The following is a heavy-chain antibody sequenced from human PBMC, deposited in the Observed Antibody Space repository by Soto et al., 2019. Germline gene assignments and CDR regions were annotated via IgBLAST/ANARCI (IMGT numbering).Heavy chain of an antibody. D-gene: IGHD6-25*01. J-gene: IGHJ4*02. CDR2: ISGRGGTT. V-gene: IGHV3-23*01. CDR1: GFTFSNYA. Sequence: EVQLLESGGGLVQPGRSLRLSCAASGFTFSNYAMSWVRQAPGQRLDWVSAISGRGGTTYYADSVKGRFTISRDNSKNTLFLQMNSLRAEDAAVYYCAKFFVETGSNSGWPWSFHYWRQGTLVTVSS. CDR3: AKFFVETGSNSGWPWSFHY.